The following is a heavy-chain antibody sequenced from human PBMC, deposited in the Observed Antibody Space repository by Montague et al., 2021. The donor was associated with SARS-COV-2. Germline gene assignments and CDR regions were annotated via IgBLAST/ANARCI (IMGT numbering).Heavy chain of an antibody. V-gene: IGHV4-59*05. D-gene: IGHD3-22*01. CDR1: GGSISPYY. J-gene: IGHJ4*02. Sequence: SETLSLTCTVSGGSISPYYWSWIRQPPGKGLEWIGSIYYSGSTYYNPSLKSRVTISVDTSKNQFSLKLSSVTAADTAVYYCARQGPFTMIVGNIFDYWGQGTLVTVSS. CDR2: IYYSGST. CDR3: ARQGPFTMIVGNIFDY.